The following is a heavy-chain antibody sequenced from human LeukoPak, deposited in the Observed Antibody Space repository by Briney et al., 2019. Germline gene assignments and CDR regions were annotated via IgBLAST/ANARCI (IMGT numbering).Heavy chain of an antibody. CDR3: ARYFDNTAYSWRRFDY. J-gene: IGHJ4*02. Sequence: PGGSLRLSCAASGFTFSSYALTWVRQAPGKGPEWLATIRQDGGDKWYLDSVKGRFTISRDNAKNSLYLQMNSLRAEDTAVYYCARYFDNTAYSWRRFDYWGRGALVTVSS. V-gene: IGHV3-7*01. CDR1: GFTFSSYA. CDR2: IRQDGGDK. D-gene: IGHD2-21*02.